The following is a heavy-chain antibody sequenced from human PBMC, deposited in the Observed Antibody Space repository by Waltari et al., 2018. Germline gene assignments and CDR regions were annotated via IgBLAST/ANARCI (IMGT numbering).Heavy chain of an antibody. D-gene: IGHD3-10*01. CDR1: GFTFSSYS. J-gene: IGHJ6*02. CDR3: ARDQGYYGSGSYYNPPDGMDV. V-gene: IGHV3-21*01. Sequence: EVQLVESGGGLVKPGGSLRLSCAASGFTFSSYSMNWVRQAPGKGREWVTSISSSSSYIYYADSVKGRFTISRDNAKNSLYLQMNSLRAEDTAVYYCARDQGYYGSGSYYNPPDGMDVWGQGTTVTVSS. CDR2: ISSSSSYI.